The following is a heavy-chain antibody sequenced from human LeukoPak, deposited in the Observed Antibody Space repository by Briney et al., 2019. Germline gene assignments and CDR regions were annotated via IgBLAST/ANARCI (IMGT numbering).Heavy chain of an antibody. CDR3: ARAAQGSYCSGGSCSPTDY. CDR1: GGSISSYY. J-gene: IGHJ4*02. Sequence: SETLSLTCTVSGGSISSYYWSWIRQPPGKGLEWIGYIYYTGSTNYNPSLKSRVTISVETSKNQLSLKLSSVTAADTAVYYCARAAQGSYCSGGSCSPTDYWGQGTLVTVFS. V-gene: IGHV4-59*08. CDR2: IYYTGST. D-gene: IGHD2-15*01.